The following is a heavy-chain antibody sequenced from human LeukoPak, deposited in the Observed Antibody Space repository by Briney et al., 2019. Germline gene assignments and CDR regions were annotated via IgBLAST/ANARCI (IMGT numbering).Heavy chain of an antibody. D-gene: IGHD4-23*01. CDR1: GGSISSHY. J-gene: IGHJ4*02. Sequence: PSETLSLTCTVSGGSISSHYWSWVRQPPGKGLEWIGYIYYSGSTKYNPSLKSRVTISVDTSKNQFSLKLSSVTAADTAVYYCARATVVTQVSFDYWGQGTLVTVSS. CDR3: ARATVVTQVSFDY. V-gene: IGHV4-59*11. CDR2: IYYSGST.